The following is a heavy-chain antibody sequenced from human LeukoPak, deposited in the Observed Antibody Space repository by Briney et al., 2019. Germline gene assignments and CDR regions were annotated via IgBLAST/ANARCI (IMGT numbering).Heavy chain of an antibody. V-gene: IGHV4-61*08. D-gene: IGHD3-3*01. CDR2: IYYSGST. CDR3: ARDRKPYYDFWSGSPDAFDI. J-gene: IGHJ3*02. CDR1: GGSIGSGDYY. Sequence: SETLSLTCTVSGGSIGSGDYYWSWIRQPPGKGLEWIGYIYYSGSTNYNPSLKSRVTISVDTSKNQFSLKLSSVTAADTAVYYCARDRKPYYDFWSGSPDAFDIWGQGTMVTVSS.